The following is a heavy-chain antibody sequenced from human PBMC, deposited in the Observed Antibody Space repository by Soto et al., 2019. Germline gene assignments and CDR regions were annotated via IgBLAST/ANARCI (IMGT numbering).Heavy chain of an antibody. CDR3: AKDLRGGVLMVYAIRENYGMDV. J-gene: IGHJ6*02. CDR1: GFTFSSYA. CDR2: ISGSGGST. V-gene: IGHV3-23*01. D-gene: IGHD2-8*01. Sequence: EVQLLESGGGLVQPGGSLRLSCAASGFTFSSYAMSWVRQAPGKGLEWVSAISGSGGSTYYADSVKGRFTISRDNSKNTLYLQMSSLRAEDTAVYYCAKDLRGGVLMVYAIRENYGMDVWGQGTTVTVSS.